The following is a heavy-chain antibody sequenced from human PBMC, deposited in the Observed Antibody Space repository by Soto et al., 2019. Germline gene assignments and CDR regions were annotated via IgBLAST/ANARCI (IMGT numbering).Heavy chain of an antibody. J-gene: IGHJ4*02. CDR2: TSYDGSNN. CDR3: ARWGTTGGLDV. CDR1: GFTFRSYV. D-gene: IGHD3-16*01. Sequence: QVHLVESGGGVVQPGTSLRLSCVGSGFTFRSYVIHWVRQAPGKGLEWVALTSYDGSNNFYGDSVKGRFTISRHKSRNTVELQMDSLTSEDTALYYCARWGTTGGLDVWGQGTLVSVSS. V-gene: IGHV3-33*05.